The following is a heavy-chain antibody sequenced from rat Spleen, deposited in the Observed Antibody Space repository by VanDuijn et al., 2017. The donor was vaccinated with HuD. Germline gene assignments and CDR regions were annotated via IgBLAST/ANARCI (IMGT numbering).Heavy chain of an antibody. V-gene: IGHV1-28*01. J-gene: IGHJ2*01. Sequence: QVQLQQSGAELVKPGXXVKXXCKASGXXXTSXXXHXXXQQXXXGLXXXGXXXPGXXNTKYNQKVNGKATLTADKSSSTAYMQLSSLTSEDSAVYFCARRGGGSYYFDYWGQGVMVTVSS. D-gene: IGHD1-11*01. CDR3: ARRGGGSYYFDY. CDR2: XXPGXXNT. CDR1: GXXXTSXX.